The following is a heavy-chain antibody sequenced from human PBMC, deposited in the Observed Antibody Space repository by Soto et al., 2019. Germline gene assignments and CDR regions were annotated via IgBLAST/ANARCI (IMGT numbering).Heavy chain of an antibody. CDR1: GGSISSYY. J-gene: IGHJ6*04. CDR3: AREDYYYYYGMDV. V-gene: IGHV4-59*01. CDR2: IYYSGST. Sequence: SETLSLTCTVSGGSISSYYWSWIRQPPWKGLEWIGYIYYSGSTNYNPSLKSRVTISVDTSKNQFSLKLSSVTAADTAVYYCAREDYYYYYGMDVWGKGTTVTVSS.